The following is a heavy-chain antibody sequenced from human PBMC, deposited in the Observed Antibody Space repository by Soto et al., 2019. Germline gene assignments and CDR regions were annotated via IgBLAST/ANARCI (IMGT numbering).Heavy chain of an antibody. CDR1: GFIFSSYD. V-gene: IGHV3-48*04. J-gene: IGHJ6*02. CDR3: AKVPTMVRGVDRYYYYGMDV. CDR2: ISSGSGNI. Sequence: GGSLRLSCAASGFIFSSYDMNWVRQAPGKGLEWVSYISSGSGNILYADSVKGRFTISRDNAKNSLYLQMNSLRAEDTAVYYCAKVPTMVRGVDRYYYYGMDVWGQGTTVTVSS. D-gene: IGHD3-10*01.